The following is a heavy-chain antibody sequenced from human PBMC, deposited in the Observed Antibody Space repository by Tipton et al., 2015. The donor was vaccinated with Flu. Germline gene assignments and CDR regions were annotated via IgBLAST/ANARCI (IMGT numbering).Heavy chain of an antibody. CDR1: GFSFDTYA. J-gene: IGHJ3*02. V-gene: IGHV3-30*03. Sequence: SLRLSCAASGFSFDTYAMHWVRQAPGKGLEWVAVISYDGKVTYYGDSVKGRFTISRDDSKNMLYLQVNSLRGEDAAVYYCARALNSGREYTFDIWGRGTVVTVSS. CDR3: ARALNSGREYTFDI. D-gene: IGHD1-26*01. CDR2: ISYDGKVT.